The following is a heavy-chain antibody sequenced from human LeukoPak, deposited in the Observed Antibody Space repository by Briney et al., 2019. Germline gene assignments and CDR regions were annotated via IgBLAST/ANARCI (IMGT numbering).Heavy chain of an antibody. CDR3: ARQIHYYGSANWFDP. D-gene: IGHD3-10*01. CDR1: GGSISSYY. J-gene: IGHJ5*02. CDR2: IYTSGST. Sequence: PSETLSLTCTVSGGSISSYYWSWIRQPAGKGLEWIGRIYTSGSTNYNPSLKSRVTMSVDTSKNQFSLKLSSVTAADTAVYYCARQIHYYGSANWFDPWGQGTLVTVSS. V-gene: IGHV4-4*07.